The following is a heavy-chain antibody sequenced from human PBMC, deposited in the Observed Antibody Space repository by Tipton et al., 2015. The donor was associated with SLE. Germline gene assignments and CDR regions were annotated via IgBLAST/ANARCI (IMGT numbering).Heavy chain of an antibody. CDR3: ASDGDDSSGAFDI. CDR1: GGSISSGGYY. CDR2: IDYSGST. Sequence: TLSLTCTVSGGSISSGGYYWSWIRQHPGKGLEWIGYIDYSGSTYYNPSLKSRVTISVDPSKNQFSLKLSSVTAADTAVYYCASDGDDSSGAFDIWGQGTMVTVSS. V-gene: IGHV4-31*03. D-gene: IGHD3-22*01. J-gene: IGHJ3*02.